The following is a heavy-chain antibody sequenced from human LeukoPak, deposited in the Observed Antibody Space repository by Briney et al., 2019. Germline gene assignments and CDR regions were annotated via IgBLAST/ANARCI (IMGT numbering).Heavy chain of an antibody. V-gene: IGHV4-39*07. Sequence: SETLSLTCTVSGGSISSSSYYWGWIRQPPGKGLEWIGSIYYSGSTYYNPSLKSRVTISVDTSKNQFSLKLSSVAAADTAVYYCAREDYDVLTGYYNYWYFDLWGRGTLVTVSS. CDR2: IYYSGST. CDR1: GGSISSSSYY. D-gene: IGHD3-9*01. J-gene: IGHJ2*01. CDR3: AREDYDVLTGYYNYWYFDL.